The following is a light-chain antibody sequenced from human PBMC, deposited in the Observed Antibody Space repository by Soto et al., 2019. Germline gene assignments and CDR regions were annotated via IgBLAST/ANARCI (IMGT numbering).Light chain of an antibody. Sequence: EIVLTQSPATLSLSPGERATLSCRTSQSVSSYFAWYQQKPGRAPRLLIYDASNRATGIPARFIDSGSGTDFPLTISSLEPEDFAVYYCQQRSSWPITFGQGTRLEIK. CDR1: QSVSSY. J-gene: IGKJ5*01. CDR3: QQRSSWPIT. CDR2: DAS. V-gene: IGKV3-11*01.